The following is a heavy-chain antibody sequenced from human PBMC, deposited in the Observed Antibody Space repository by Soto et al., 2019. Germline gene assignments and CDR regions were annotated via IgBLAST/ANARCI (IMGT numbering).Heavy chain of an antibody. Sequence: KPSETLSLTCTVSGGSISSTSDYWGWIRQPPGKGLEWIGSINYRGTTYYNPSLKSRVAISLDTSKNQFSLKLSSVTAADTAVYYCARDPRGWYNWFDPWGQGTLVTVSS. CDR2: INYRGTT. J-gene: IGHJ5*02. V-gene: IGHV4-39*07. CDR3: ARDPRGWYNWFDP. CDR1: GGSISSTSDY. D-gene: IGHD6-19*01.